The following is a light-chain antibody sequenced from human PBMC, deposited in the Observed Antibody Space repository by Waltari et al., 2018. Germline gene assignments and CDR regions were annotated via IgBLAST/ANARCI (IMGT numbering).Light chain of an antibody. CDR3: QQGTTWL. CDR1: QSIGTY. Sequence: EIILTQSPVPLSLSPGDRATLSCRATQSIGTYLAWYQQKTGQAPSLLIYDASNRATGIPARFSGSGSGTDFTLTISSLEPEDFAVYHCQQGTTWLFGPGTKVEIK. J-gene: IGKJ3*01. V-gene: IGKV3-11*01. CDR2: DAS.